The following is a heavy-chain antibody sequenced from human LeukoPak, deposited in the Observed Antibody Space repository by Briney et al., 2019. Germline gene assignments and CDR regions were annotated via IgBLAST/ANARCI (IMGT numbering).Heavy chain of an antibody. D-gene: IGHD6-19*01. J-gene: IGHJ4*02. Sequence: GESLRLSCAASVYTFSSYRMHWVREAPGKGLEWVGVISYDGSNKYYADSVKGRFTISRDNSKNTLYLQMNSLRAEDTAVYYCAKAKPSSGWLLDYWGQGTLVTVSS. CDR3: AKAKPSSGWLLDY. CDR1: VYTFSSYR. CDR2: ISYDGSNK. V-gene: IGHV3-30*18.